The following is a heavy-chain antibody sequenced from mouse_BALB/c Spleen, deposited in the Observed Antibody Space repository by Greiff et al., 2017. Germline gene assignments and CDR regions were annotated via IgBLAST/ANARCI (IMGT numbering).Heavy chain of an antibody. CDR1: GFTFSSYT. J-gene: IGHJ4*01. Sequence: EVQLVESGGGLVQPGGSLKLSCAASGFTFSSYTMSWVRQTPEKRLEWVAYISNGGGSTYYPDTVKGRFTISRDNAKNTLYLQMSSLKSEDTAMYYCARRGYDYDYYAMDYWGQGTSVTVSA. D-gene: IGHD2-4*01. V-gene: IGHV5-12-2*01. CDR3: ARRGYDYDYYAMDY. CDR2: ISNGGGST.